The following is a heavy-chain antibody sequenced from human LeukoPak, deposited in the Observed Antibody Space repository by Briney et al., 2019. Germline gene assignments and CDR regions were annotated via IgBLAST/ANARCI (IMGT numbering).Heavy chain of an antibody. CDR2: IRYDGSSK. Sequence: GGSLRLSCAASGFTFSSYGLHWVRQAPGKGLEWVAFIRYDGSSKYYADSVKGRFTVSRDNSKNTLYLQMNSLRAEDTAVYYCAKYASSGWYYFDYWGQGTLVTVSS. J-gene: IGHJ4*02. CDR3: AKYASSGWYYFDY. V-gene: IGHV3-30*02. D-gene: IGHD6-19*01. CDR1: GFTFSSYG.